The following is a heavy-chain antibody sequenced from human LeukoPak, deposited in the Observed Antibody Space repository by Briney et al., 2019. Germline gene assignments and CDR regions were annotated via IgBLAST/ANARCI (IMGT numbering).Heavy chain of an antibody. CDR1: GGSISTYY. Sequence: PSETLSLTCTVSGGSISTYYWSWIRQPPGKGLEWIGYIHYSGSTNYNPSLRSRVTISVDTSKNQFSLKLSSATAADTAVYFCARRAINSVMFDYWGQGTPVTVSS. CDR2: IHYSGST. J-gene: IGHJ4*02. D-gene: IGHD3-16*01. V-gene: IGHV4-59*08. CDR3: ARRAINSVMFDY.